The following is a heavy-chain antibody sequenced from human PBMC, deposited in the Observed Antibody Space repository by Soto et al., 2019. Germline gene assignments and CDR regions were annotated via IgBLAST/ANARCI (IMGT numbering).Heavy chain of an antibody. V-gene: IGHV3-48*01. CDR3: ARVRGHSYGYVDY. CDR2: ISGSGSPI. J-gene: IGHJ4*02. Sequence: VGSLRLSCAASGFTFSYYSKNWVPQAPGKGLEWVSFISGSGSPIYYADPVRGRFTISRDNAKNSLSQQMDSLRVEDTAVYYCARVRGHSYGYVDYWGQGTLVTFSS. CDR1: GFTFSYYS. D-gene: IGHD5-18*01.